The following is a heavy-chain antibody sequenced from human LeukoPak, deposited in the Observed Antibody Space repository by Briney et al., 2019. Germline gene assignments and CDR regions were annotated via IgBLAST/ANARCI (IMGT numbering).Heavy chain of an antibody. CDR3: ARDYYDSSGKRNYYYYGMDV. Sequence: SVKVSCKASGYTFTSYGISWVRQAPGQGLEWMGRIIPILGIANYAQKFQGRVTITADKSTSTAYMELSSLRSEDTAVYYCARDYYDSSGKRNYYYYGMDVWGQGTTVTVSS. J-gene: IGHJ6*02. V-gene: IGHV1-69*04. D-gene: IGHD3-22*01. CDR1: GYTFTSYG. CDR2: IIPILGIA.